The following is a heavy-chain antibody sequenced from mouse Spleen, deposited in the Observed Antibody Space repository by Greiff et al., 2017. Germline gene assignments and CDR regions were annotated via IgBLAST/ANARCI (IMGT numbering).Heavy chain of an antibody. CDR3: ARLGLDY. V-gene: IGHV5-12-1*01. CDR1: GFTFSSYY. D-gene: IGHD4-1*01. Sequence: EVHLVESGGGLVKRGGSLKLSCAASGFTFSSYYMSWVRQTPEKRLEWVATISSGGGSTYYPDSVKGRFTISRDNAKNTLYLQMSSLNSEDTAVYYCARLGLDYWGQGTTLTVSS. CDR2: ISSGGGST. J-gene: IGHJ2*01.